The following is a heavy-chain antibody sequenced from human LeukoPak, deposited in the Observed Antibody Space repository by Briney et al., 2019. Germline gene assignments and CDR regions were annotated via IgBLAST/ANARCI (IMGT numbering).Heavy chain of an antibody. Sequence: GASVKVSCKASGGTFSSYAISWVRQAPGQGLEWMGRIIPILGIANYAQKFQGRVTITADKSTSTAYMELSSLRSEDTAVYYCARADDYGDYGPFDYRGQGTLVTVSS. CDR2: IIPILGIA. V-gene: IGHV1-69*04. CDR3: ARADDYGDYGPFDY. J-gene: IGHJ4*02. CDR1: GGTFSSYA. D-gene: IGHD4-17*01.